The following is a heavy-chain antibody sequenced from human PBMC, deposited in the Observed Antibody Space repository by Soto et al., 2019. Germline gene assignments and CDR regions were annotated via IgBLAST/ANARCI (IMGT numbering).Heavy chain of an antibody. CDR3: ARDGFSSSLVWGNYYYYYGMDV. J-gene: IGHJ6*02. CDR1: GFTFSSYS. V-gene: IGHV3-21*01. D-gene: IGHD6-13*01. Sequence: GSLRLSCAASGFTFSSYSMNWVRQAPGKGLEWVSSISSSSSYIYYADSVKGRFTISRDNAKNSLYLQMNSLRAEDTAVYYCARDGFSSSLVWGNYYYYYGMDVWGQGTTVTVYS. CDR2: ISSSSSYI.